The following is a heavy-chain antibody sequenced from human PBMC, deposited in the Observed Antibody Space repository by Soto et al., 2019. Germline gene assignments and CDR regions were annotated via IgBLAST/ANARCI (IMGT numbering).Heavy chain of an antibody. J-gene: IGHJ6*02. Sequence: GGSLRLSCAASGFTVSSNYMSWVRQAPGKGLEWVSVIYSCGSTYYADSVKGRFTISRDNSKNTLYLQMNSLRAEDTAVYYCARASGGSCYSDYYYYGMDVWGQGTTVTVSS. V-gene: IGHV3-66*03. D-gene: IGHD2-15*01. CDR3: ARASGGSCYSDYYYYGMDV. CDR1: GFTVSSNY. CDR2: IYSCGST.